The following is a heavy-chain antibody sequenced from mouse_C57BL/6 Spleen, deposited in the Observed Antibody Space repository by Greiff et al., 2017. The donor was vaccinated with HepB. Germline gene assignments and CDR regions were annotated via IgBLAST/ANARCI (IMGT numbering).Heavy chain of an antibody. CDR2: ISYDGSN. CDR3: ARLLGWYFDV. CDR1: GYSITSGYY. D-gene: IGHD4-1*01. V-gene: IGHV3-6*01. Sequence: ESGPGLVKPSQSLSLTCSVTGYSITSGYYWNWIRQFPGNKLEWMGYISYDGSNNYNPSLKNRISITRDTSKNQFFLKLNSVTTEDTATYYCARLLGWYFDVWGTGTTVTVSS. J-gene: IGHJ1*03.